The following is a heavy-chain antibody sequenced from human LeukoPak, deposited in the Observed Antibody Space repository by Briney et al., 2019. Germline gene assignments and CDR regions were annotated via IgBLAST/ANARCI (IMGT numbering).Heavy chain of an antibody. CDR3: ARDNSVRDEAWWFNP. D-gene: IGHD5-24*01. CDR2: ISPSGGST. CDR1: GYTFTRNY. J-gene: IGHJ5*02. Sequence: ASLRVSCKAFGYTFTRNYMYWVRQAPGQGPEWMGVISPSGGSTTYAQKFQGRVTLTREMSTSTDYLELSSLRSEDTAVYYCARDNSVRDEAWWFNPWGQGTLVTVSS. V-gene: IGHV1-46*03.